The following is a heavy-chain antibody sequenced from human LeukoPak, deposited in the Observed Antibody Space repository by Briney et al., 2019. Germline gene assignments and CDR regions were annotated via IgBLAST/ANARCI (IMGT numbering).Heavy chain of an antibody. V-gene: IGHV3-11*01. Sequence: GGSLRLSCAASGFTISDYYMSWIRKAQGNGLERVSYISSNGSTIYYADSVKGRFTISRDNAKNSLYLQMNSLRAEDTAVYYCARERETGITIFGVVTPFDYWGQGTLVTVSS. CDR2: ISSNGSTI. CDR1: GFTISDYY. D-gene: IGHD3-3*01. J-gene: IGHJ4*02. CDR3: ARERETGITIFGVVTPFDY.